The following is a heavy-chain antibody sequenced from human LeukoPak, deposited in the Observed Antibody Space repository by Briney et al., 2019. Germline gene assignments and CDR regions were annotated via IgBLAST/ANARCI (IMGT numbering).Heavy chain of an antibody. CDR3: ASEITDAFDI. J-gene: IGHJ3*02. CDR2: IYYSGST. Sequence: PSETLSLTCAVSGGSISSYYWSWIRQPPGKGLEWIGYIYYSGSTNYNPSLKSRVTISVDTSKNQFSLKLSSVTAADTAVYYCASEITDAFDIWGQGTMVTVSS. CDR1: GGSISSYY. V-gene: IGHV4-59*01.